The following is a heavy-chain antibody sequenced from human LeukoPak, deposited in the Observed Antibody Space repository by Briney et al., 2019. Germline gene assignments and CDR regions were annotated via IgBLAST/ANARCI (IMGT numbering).Heavy chain of an antibody. Sequence: ASVKVSCKASGYTFTSYGISWVRQAPGQGLEWMGWISAYNGNTDYAQKLQGRVTMTTDTSTSTAYMELRSLRSDDTAVYYCARGGGIVVVPAAMWFDYWGQGTLVTVSS. V-gene: IGHV1-18*01. CDR3: ARGGGIVVVPAAMWFDY. CDR1: GYTFTSYG. CDR2: ISAYNGNT. J-gene: IGHJ4*02. D-gene: IGHD2-2*01.